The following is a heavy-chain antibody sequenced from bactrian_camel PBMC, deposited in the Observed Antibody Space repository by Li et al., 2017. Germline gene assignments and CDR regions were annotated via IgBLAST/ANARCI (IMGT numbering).Heavy chain of an antibody. D-gene: IGHD1*01. Sequence: VQLVESGGGLVQPGGSLRLSCAASGFSFSTYAMTWVRQAPGKGLEWVSAITSRDATFHSDSLKGRFTISRGNAKNTVYLLMNSLKPEDTAVYYCVKPNPDARGGFDHWGQGTQVTVS. CDR1: GFSFSTYA. CDR3: VKPNPDARGGFDH. J-gene: IGHJ4*01. CDR2: ITSRDAT. V-gene: IGHV3S40*01.